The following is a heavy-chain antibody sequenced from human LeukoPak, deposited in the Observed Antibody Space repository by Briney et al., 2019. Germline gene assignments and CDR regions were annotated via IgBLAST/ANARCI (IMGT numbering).Heavy chain of an antibody. Sequence: ASVKVSCKASGYTFTTSGISWVRQAPGQGLEWMGWISANNGNTKYVQKFQGRVTMTTDTSTSTAYMELRSLTSDDTAVYYCARDPNADYFQHWGQGTLVTVSS. V-gene: IGHV1-18*01. CDR3: ARDPNADYFQH. J-gene: IGHJ1*01. CDR2: ISANNGNT. CDR1: GYTFTTSG.